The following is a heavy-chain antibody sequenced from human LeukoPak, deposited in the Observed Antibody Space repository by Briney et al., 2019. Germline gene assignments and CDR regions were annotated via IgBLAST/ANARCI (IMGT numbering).Heavy chain of an antibody. J-gene: IGHJ4*02. CDR2: IAGSGTAT. D-gene: IGHD6-6*01. V-gene: IGHV3-23*01. CDR1: GFTFSSYA. CDR3: AREEEYSSSSPDY. Sequence: PGGSLRLSCAASGFTFSSYAMSWVRQAPGKGLKWVSVIAGSGTATNYADSAKGRFTISRDNSKNTLYLQMNSLRVEDTAVYYCAREEEYSSSSPDYWGQGTLVTVSS.